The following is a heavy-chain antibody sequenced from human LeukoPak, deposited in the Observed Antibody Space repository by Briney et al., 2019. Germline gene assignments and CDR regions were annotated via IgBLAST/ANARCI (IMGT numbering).Heavy chain of an antibody. Sequence: PGGSLRLSCVASGFTFEKYVMNWVRQAPGKGLEWLATIYGSGVSISYADSVKGRSTISRDNSNNTLYLQMNSLRAEDTAMYFCAKDLGWELPAEAYWGQGILVTVSS. CDR1: GFTFEKYV. J-gene: IGHJ4*02. CDR3: AKDLGWELPAEAY. V-gene: IGHV3-23*01. CDR2: IYGSGVSI. D-gene: IGHD1-26*01.